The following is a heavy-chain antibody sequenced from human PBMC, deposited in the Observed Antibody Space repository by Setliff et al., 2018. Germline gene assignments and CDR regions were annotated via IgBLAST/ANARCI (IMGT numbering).Heavy chain of an antibody. Sequence: ASVKVSCKASADTFTGYYVHWVRQAPGQGLEWMGWINGNSGVTRYAQKFQGRVTMTSETSISIVYMDLTRLTSDDTAVYYCAQTKGFVDGYLDPWGQGTLVTISS. V-gene: IGHV1-2*02. CDR2: INGNSGVT. J-gene: IGHJ5*02. D-gene: IGHD2-21*02. CDR1: ADTFTGYY. CDR3: AQTKGFVDGYLDP.